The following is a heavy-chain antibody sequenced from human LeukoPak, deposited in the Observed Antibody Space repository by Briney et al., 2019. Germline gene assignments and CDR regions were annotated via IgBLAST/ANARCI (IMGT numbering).Heavy chain of an antibody. CDR1: GGSISSGGYY. V-gene: IGHV4-30-2*01. Sequence: PSQTLSLTCTVSGGSISSGGYYWSWIRQPPGKGLEWIGYIYHSGSTYYNPSLKSRVTISVDKSKNQFSLKLSSVTAADTAVYYCASITLGYFDYWGQGTLVTVSS. J-gene: IGHJ4*02. CDR3: ASITLGYFDY. CDR2: IYHSGST. D-gene: IGHD3-16*01.